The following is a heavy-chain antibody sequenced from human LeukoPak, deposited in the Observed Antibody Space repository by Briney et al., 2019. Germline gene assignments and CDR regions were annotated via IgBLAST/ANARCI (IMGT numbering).Heavy chain of an antibody. J-gene: IGHJ5*02. CDR2: IHDNGRS. CDR1: GGSIICHY. Sequence: SETLCLSCADSGGSIICHYWTWIRRPPGKGLEWIAYIHDNGRSDYNPSLMSRVTISIDTNKNQFSLKVISVTATDTAMSYCARHSNYASGIDWFDPWGPGTLVTVSS. CDR3: ARHSNYASGIDWFDP. V-gene: IGHV4-59*11. D-gene: IGHD3-10*01.